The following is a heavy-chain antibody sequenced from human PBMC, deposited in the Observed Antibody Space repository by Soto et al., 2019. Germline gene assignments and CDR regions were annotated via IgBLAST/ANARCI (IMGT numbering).Heavy chain of an antibody. D-gene: IGHD3-16*01. CDR1: GFTFSSYAM. V-gene: IGHV4-4*02. CDR2: ISHSGTV. CDR3: ARDYDGFDY. Sequence: GSLRLSCAASGFTFSSYAMSWVRQAPGKGLEWLGKISHSGTVNYNATLRSRVTISVDKPKNQLSLKLMSVTAADTAVYYCARDYDGFDYWGPGILVTVSS. J-gene: IGHJ4*02.